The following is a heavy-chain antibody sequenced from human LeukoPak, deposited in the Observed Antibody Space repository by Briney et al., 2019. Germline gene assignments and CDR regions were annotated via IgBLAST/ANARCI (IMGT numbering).Heavy chain of an antibody. CDR1: GYTFTDYY. V-gene: IGHV1-2*02. CDR2: INPNSGGT. D-gene: IGHD3-22*01. Sequence: ASVKVSCKASGYTFTDYYIHWVRQAPGQGLEWMGWINPNSGGTNYAQKFQGRVTMTRDTSISTAYMELSRLRSDDTAIYYCARVSRFYYDSSGDFDYWGQGTLVTVSS. CDR3: ARVSRFYYDSSGDFDY. J-gene: IGHJ4*02.